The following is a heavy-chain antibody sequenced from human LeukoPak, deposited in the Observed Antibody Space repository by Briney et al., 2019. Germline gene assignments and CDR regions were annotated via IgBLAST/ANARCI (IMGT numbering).Heavy chain of an antibody. CDR1: GYTFTSYG. J-gene: IGHJ5*02. Sequence: ASVKVSCKASGYTFTSYGISWVRQAPGQGLEWMGWISAYNGNTNYAQKLQGRVTMTTGTSTSTAYMELRSLRSDDTAVYYCARLVIAAADPGWFDPWGQGTLVTVSS. CDR3: ARLVIAAADPGWFDP. D-gene: IGHD6-13*01. CDR2: ISAYNGNT. V-gene: IGHV1-18*01.